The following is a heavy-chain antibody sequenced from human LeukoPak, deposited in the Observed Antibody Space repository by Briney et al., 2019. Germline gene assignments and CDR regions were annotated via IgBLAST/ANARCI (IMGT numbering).Heavy chain of an antibody. Sequence: GGSLRLSCAASGFTFSSYSMNWVRQAPGKGLEWVSSISSSSSYIYYADSVKGRFTISRDNSKNTLYLQMNSLRAEDTAVYYCARDLRIAAPPGDYWGQGTLVTVSS. V-gene: IGHV3-21*04. D-gene: IGHD6-6*01. CDR2: ISSSSSYI. J-gene: IGHJ4*02. CDR3: ARDLRIAAPPGDY. CDR1: GFTFSSYS.